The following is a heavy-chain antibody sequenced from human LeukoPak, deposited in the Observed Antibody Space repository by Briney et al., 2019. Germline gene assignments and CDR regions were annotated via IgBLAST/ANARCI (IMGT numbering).Heavy chain of an antibody. J-gene: IGHJ6*02. CDR1: AFTFTSYS. V-gene: IGHV3-21*01. D-gene: IGHD3-3*01. CDR3: ARDLKPAYYDSWSSDSPYGMDV. Sequence: GGSLRPSCAASAFTFTSYSMNWVRQAPGKGLEWVSSISSSSSYIYYADSVKGRFNISRDNAKNSLYLQMNSLRAEDTAVYYCARDLKPAYYDSWSSDSPYGMDVWGQGTTVTVSS. CDR2: ISSSSSYI.